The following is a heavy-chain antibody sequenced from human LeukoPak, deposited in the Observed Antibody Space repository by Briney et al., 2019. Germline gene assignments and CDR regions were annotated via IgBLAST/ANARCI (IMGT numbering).Heavy chain of an antibody. J-gene: IGHJ4*02. D-gene: IGHD3-22*01. CDR2: IYSSGST. CDR3: ARDGDYYDSSGPFDY. Sequence: GGSLRLSCAASGFTVSTNYVSWVRQAPGKGLEFVSVIYSSGSTHYADSVKGRFTISRDNSKNMLFLQMNNLRVEDTAVYYCARDGDYYDSSGPFDYWGQGTLVTVSS. CDR1: GFTVSTNY. V-gene: IGHV3-66*01.